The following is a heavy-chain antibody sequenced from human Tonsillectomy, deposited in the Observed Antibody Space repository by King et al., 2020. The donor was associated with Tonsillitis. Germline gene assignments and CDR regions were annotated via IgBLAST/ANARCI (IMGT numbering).Heavy chain of an antibody. CDR1: GFAFSNYG. V-gene: IGHV3-30*18. D-gene: IGHD4-17*01. CDR3: AKEWSGDYVGDPYDT. CDR2: DSHDGSNK. Sequence: HVQLVESGGGVVQPGGSLRLSCAASGFAFSNYGMHWVRQAPGKGLEWVAVDSHDGSNKYYAESVKGRFTVSRDNSKKTLYLQMNSLRTEDTALYYCAKEWSGDYVGDPYDTWGQGTMVIVSS. J-gene: IGHJ3*01.